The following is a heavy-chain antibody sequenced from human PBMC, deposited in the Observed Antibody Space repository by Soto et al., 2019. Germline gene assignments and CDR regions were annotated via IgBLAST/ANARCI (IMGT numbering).Heavy chain of an antibody. CDR1: GGTFSSYA. J-gene: IGHJ4*02. V-gene: IGHV1-69*12. D-gene: IGHD3-22*01. Sequence: QVQLVQSGAEVKKPGSSVKVSCKTSGGTFSSYAISWVRQAPGQGLEWMGGIIPMFGTANYAQKFQGRVPITADESTSPAYMELSSLRSEDTAVYYCARSRAYYYDSRGYYYSTFDYWGQGTLVTVSS. CDR3: ARSRAYYYDSRGYYYSTFDY. CDR2: IIPMFGTA.